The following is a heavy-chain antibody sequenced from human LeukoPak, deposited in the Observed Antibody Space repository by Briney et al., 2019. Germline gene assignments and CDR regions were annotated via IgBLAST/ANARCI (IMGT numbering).Heavy chain of an antibody. V-gene: IGHV3-23*01. CDR3: AKDILGIVGATSD. Sequence: GGSLRLSCAASGFTFSSYSMNWVRQAPGKGLEWVSAISGSGGSTYYADSVKGRFTISRDNSKNTLYLQMNSLRAEDTAVYYCAKDILGIVGATSDWGQGTLVTVSS. CDR1: GFTFSSYS. CDR2: ISGSGGST. D-gene: IGHD1-26*01. J-gene: IGHJ4*02.